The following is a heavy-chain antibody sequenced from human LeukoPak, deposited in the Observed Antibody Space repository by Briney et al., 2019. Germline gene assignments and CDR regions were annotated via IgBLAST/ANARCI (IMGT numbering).Heavy chain of an antibody. D-gene: IGHD3-10*02. V-gene: IGHV3-48*04. Sequence: GGSLRLSCAASGFTFSTYGMSWVRQAPGKGLEWVSDISGSGGNTNYADFVKGRFTISRDNAKNSLYLQMSSLRAEDTAVDYFALFGITMIGGVWGKGTTVTISS. CDR3: ALFGITMIGGV. CDR1: GFTFSTYG. J-gene: IGHJ6*04. CDR2: ISGSGGNT.